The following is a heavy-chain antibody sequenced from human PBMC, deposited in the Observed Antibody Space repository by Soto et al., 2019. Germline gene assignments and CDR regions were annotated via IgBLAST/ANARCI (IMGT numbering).Heavy chain of an antibody. CDR2: IRYDGSEQ. CDR3: ARDVWGKGCHSTSCAHCDY. CDR1: GFTFSNYG. V-gene: IGHV3-33*01. Sequence: GGSLRLSCAASGFTFSNYGMHWVRQAPGKGLEWVAVIRYDGSEQKYADSVKGRFTISRDNSKNTLFLQMNSLRAEDTAVYHCARDVWGKGCHSTSCAHCDYWGQGTLVTVSS. D-gene: IGHD2-2*01. J-gene: IGHJ4*02.